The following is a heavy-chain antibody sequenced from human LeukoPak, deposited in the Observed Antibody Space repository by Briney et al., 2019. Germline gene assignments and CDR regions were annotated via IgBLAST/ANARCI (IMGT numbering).Heavy chain of an antibody. Sequence: GGSLRLSCAASGFTFDDYGMSWVRQAPGKGLEWVSGINWNGGSKGYADSVKGRFTISRDNAKNSLYLQMNSLRAEDKALYYCARISSWLPLDYWGQGTLVTVSS. V-gene: IGHV3-20*04. CDR1: GFTFDDYG. CDR2: INWNGGSK. CDR3: ARISSWLPLDY. J-gene: IGHJ4*02. D-gene: IGHD6-13*01.